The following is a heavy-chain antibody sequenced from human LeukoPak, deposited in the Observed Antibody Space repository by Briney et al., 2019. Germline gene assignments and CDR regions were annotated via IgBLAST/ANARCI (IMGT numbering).Heavy chain of an antibody. CDR1: GYSISGGYY. V-gene: IGHV4-38-2*02. Sequence: SETLSLTCTVSGYSISGGYYWGWIRQPPGKGLEWIGSIYHSGSTYYNPSLKSRVTISVDTSKNQFSLKLSSVTAADTAVYYCARDRYSSLHPTWFDPWGQGTLVTVSS. D-gene: IGHD3-16*02. J-gene: IGHJ5*02. CDR2: IYHSGST. CDR3: ARDRYSSLHPTWFDP.